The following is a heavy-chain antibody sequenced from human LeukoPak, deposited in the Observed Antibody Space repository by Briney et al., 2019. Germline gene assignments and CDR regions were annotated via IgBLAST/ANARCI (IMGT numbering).Heavy chain of an antibody. V-gene: IGHV1-2*02. CDR1: GYTCTDYF. J-gene: IGHJ3*02. CDR2: IGPKSGDT. Sequence: ASVKVSCKASGYTCTDYFIHWVRHAPGQGLEWMGWIGPKSGDTSYSQKFQGRVTVTRDTSISTAYMELSRLRSDDTAVYYCGINRLGKALDIWGQGTMVTVSS. D-gene: IGHD7-27*01. CDR3: GINRLGKALDI.